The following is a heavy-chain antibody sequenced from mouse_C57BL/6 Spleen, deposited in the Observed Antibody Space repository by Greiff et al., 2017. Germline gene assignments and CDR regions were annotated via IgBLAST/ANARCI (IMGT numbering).Heavy chain of an antibody. V-gene: IGHV1-54*01. CDR3: AGSTTVVGNFDY. CDR2: INPGSGGT. D-gene: IGHD1-1*01. J-gene: IGHJ2*01. CDR1: GYAFTNYL. Sequence: QVQLQQSGAELVRPGTSVKVSCKASGYAFTNYLIEWVKQRPGQGLEWIGVINPGSGGTNYNEKFKGKATLTADKSSSTAYMQLSSLTSEDSAVYFCAGSTTVVGNFDYWGQGTTRTVSS.